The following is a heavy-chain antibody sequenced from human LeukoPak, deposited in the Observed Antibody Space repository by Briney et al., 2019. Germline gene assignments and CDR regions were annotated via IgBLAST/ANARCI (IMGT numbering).Heavy chain of an antibody. J-gene: IGHJ4*02. Sequence: GASVKVSCKASGYAFTGYYIHWVRQAPGQGLEWMGWINPKSGGTNYAQRFQGRVTMTRDTSISTAYMELSRLRSDDTAVYYCATQDLGFDYWGQGTLVTVSS. CDR2: INPKSGGT. V-gene: IGHV1-2*02. D-gene: IGHD3-16*01. CDR1: GYAFTGYY. CDR3: ATQDLGFDY.